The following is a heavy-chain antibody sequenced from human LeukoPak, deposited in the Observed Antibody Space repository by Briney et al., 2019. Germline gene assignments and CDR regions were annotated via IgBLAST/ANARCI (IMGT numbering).Heavy chain of an antibody. CDR3: ARDDTVDIVVVPAAITY. CDR2: ISSSSSYI. V-gene: IGHV3-21*01. CDR1: GFTFSSYT. D-gene: IGHD2-2*01. Sequence: GGSLRLSCAASGFTFSSYTMNWVRQAPGKGLEWVSCISSSSSYIYYADSVKGRFTISRDNAKNSLYLQMNSLRAEDTAVYYCARDDTVDIVVVPAAITYWGQGTLVTVSS. J-gene: IGHJ4*02.